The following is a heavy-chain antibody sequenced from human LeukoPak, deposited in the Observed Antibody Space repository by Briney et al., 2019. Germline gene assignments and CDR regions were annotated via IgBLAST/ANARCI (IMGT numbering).Heavy chain of an antibody. Sequence: GGSLRLSRAASGFTFSSYAMSWVRQAPGKGLEWVSAISGSGGSTYYADSVKGRFTISRDNSKNTLYLQMNSLRAEDTAVYYCAKAYCSSTSCYDPYYYYGMDVWGQGTTVTVSS. D-gene: IGHD2-2*01. CDR3: AKAYCSSTSCYDPYYYYGMDV. CDR1: GFTFSSYA. CDR2: ISGSGGST. J-gene: IGHJ6*02. V-gene: IGHV3-23*01.